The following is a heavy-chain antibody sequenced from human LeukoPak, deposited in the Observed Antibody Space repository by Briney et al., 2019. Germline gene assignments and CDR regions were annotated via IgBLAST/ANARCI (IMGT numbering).Heavy chain of an antibody. CDR1: GFTFSSYV. V-gene: IGHV3-30*04. J-gene: IGHJ4*02. CDR3: AREGDDYGDATSVFDY. CDR2: IAYDGSKK. D-gene: IGHD4-17*01. Sequence: PGGSLRLSCAASGFTFSSYVMHWVRQAPGKGLEWVAVIAYDGSKKYYADSVKGRFTISSDNSKNRLYLQMNSLRVEDTAVYYCAREGDDYGDATSVFDYWGQGTLVTVSS.